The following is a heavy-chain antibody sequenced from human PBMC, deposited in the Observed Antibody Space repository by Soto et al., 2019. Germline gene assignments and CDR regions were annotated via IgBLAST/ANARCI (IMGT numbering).Heavy chain of an antibody. CDR1: GHSFTTYW. V-gene: IGHV5-51*01. Sequence: PGESLKISCKGSGHSFTTYWIGWVRQMPGKGLEWMGIIYPGDSDTRYSPSFQGQVTISADKSISTAYLQWSSLKASDTAMYYCARSRRIAAAGTGWFAPWRQGTLVTVSS. J-gene: IGHJ5*02. CDR2: IYPGDSDT. D-gene: IGHD6-13*01. CDR3: ARSRRIAAAGTGWFAP.